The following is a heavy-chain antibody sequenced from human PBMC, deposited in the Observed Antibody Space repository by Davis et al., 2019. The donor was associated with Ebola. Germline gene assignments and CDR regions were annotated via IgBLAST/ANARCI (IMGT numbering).Heavy chain of an antibody. CDR1: GYIFTTYA. D-gene: IGHD4-23*01. CDR2: INAGNDDT. J-gene: IGHJ5*02. V-gene: IGHV1-3*01. CDR3: ARAPYGGRQYNWFDP. Sequence: ASVKVSCKASGYIFTTYAMHWVRQAPGQSLEWLGWINAGNDDTKYSESFQGRLTITRDTSASTVYMELNRLKSEDTAVYYCARAPYGGRQYNWFDPWGQGTLVTVSS.